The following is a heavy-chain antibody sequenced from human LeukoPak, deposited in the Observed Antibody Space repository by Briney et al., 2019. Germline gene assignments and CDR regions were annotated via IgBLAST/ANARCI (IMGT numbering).Heavy chain of an antibody. J-gene: IGHJ4*02. V-gene: IGHV4-39*07. CDR1: GGSISSSSYY. CDR2: IYYSGST. CDR3: ARGPRITMVRGVMRGWKIDY. D-gene: IGHD3-10*01. Sequence: SETLSLTCTVSGGSISSSSYYWGWIRQPPGKGLEWIGSIYYSGSTYYNPSLKSRVTISVDTSKNQFSLKLSSVTAADTAVYYCARGPRITMVRGVMRGWKIDYWGQGTLVTVSS.